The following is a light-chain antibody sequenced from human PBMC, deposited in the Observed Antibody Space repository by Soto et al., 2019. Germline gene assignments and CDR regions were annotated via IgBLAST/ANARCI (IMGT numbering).Light chain of an antibody. V-gene: IGKV3-20*01. Sequence: EIVMTQSPATLSVSPGERVTLSCRASQSVGNNLAWYQQKPGQAPRLLIHGASTRATGVPVRFSGSGSGTDFTLTISRLEPEDFAVYYCQQYGSSLPLTFGGGTKVDIK. CDR2: GAS. CDR1: QSVGNN. CDR3: QQYGSSLPLT. J-gene: IGKJ4*01.